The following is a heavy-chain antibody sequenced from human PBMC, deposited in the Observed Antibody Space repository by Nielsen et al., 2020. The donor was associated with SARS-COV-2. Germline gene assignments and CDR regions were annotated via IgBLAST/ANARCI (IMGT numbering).Heavy chain of an antibody. CDR3: ARDLCSGGSCYSDY. J-gene: IGHJ4*02. V-gene: IGHV3-13*01. D-gene: IGHD2-15*01. CDR2: IGTAGDT. Sequence: GGSLRLSCAASGFTFSSYDMHWVRQATGKGLEWVSAIGTAGDTYYPGSVKGRFTISRENAKNSLYLQMNSLRAGDTAVYYCARDLCSGGSCYSDYWGQGTLVTVSA. CDR1: GFTFSSYD.